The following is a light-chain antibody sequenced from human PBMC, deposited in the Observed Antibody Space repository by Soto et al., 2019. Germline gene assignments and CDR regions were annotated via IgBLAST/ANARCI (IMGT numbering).Light chain of an antibody. CDR1: QSLVYSDGNTY. Sequence: IVLTQSPLSLSVTLGQPASISCRSSQSLVYSDGNTYLNWFHQRPGQSPRRLIHKVSNRDSGVPDRFSGSGSDTDFTLSISRVEADDVGVFYCMQGMSFTFGQGTKVDIK. CDR2: KVS. CDR3: MQGMSFT. J-gene: IGKJ1*01. V-gene: IGKV2-30*01.